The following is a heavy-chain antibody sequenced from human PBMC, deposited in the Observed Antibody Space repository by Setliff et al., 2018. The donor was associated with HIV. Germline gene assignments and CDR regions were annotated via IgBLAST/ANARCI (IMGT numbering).Heavy chain of an antibody. Sequence: ASVKVSCKASGYTFTRYYMHWVRQAPGQGLEWMGIINPSGGSTSYAQKFQGRVTMTRDTSTSTVYMELSSLRSEDTAVYYCARNPRIAVAGTDYYYYMDVWGKGATVAVSS. CDR3: ARNPRIAVAGTDYYYYMDV. CDR2: INPSGGST. D-gene: IGHD6-19*01. V-gene: IGHV1-46*01. J-gene: IGHJ6*03. CDR1: GYTFTRYY.